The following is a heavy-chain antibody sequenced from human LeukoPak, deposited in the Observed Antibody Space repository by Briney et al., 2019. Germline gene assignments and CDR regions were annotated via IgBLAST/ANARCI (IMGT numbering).Heavy chain of an antibody. D-gene: IGHD2-15*01. Sequence: ASVKVSCKASGYTFTSYGISWVRQAPGQGLEWMGWISAYNGNTNYAQKLQGRVTMTTDTSTSTAYMELRSLRSDDTAVYYCAREGGTGGSGGSWHYYGMDVWGQGTTVTVSS. CDR3: AREGGTGGSGGSWHYYGMDV. J-gene: IGHJ6*02. V-gene: IGHV1-18*01. CDR1: GYTFTSYG. CDR2: ISAYNGNT.